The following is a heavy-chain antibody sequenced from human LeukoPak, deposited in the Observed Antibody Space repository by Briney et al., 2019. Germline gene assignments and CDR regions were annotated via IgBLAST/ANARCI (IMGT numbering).Heavy chain of an antibody. CDR1: GGSISSGGYS. V-gene: IGHV4-30-2*01. J-gene: IGHJ4*02. CDR3: ARTRFGELLSLDY. D-gene: IGHD3-10*01. CDR2: IYHSGRT. Sequence: SQTLSLTCAVSGGSISSGGYSWSWIRQPPGKGLEWIGYIYHSGRTYYNPSLKSRVTISVDRSKNQFSLKLSSVTAADTAVYYCARTRFGELLSLDYWGQGTLVTVSS.